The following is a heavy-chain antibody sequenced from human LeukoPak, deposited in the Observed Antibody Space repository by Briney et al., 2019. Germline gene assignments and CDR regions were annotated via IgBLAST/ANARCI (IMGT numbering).Heavy chain of an antibody. CDR2: IIPILGIA. CDR3: ASGDAKQWLVLGY. V-gene: IGHV1-69*04. CDR1: GGTFSSYA. J-gene: IGHJ4*02. D-gene: IGHD6-19*01. Sequence: GASVKVSCKASGGTFSSYAISWVRQAPGQGLEWMGRIIPILGIANYAQKFQGRVTITADKSTSTAYMELSSLRSEDTAVYYCASGDAKQWLVLGYWGQGTLVTVSS.